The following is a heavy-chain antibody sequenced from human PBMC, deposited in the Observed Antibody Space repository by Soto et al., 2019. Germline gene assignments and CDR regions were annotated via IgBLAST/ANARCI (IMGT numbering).Heavy chain of an antibody. J-gene: IGHJ6*02. D-gene: IGHD6-25*01. V-gene: IGHV4-34*01. Sequence: SETLSLTCAVYGGSFSGYYWSWIRQPPGKGLEWIGEINHSGSTNYNPSLKSRVTISVDTSKNQFSLNLSSVTAADTAVYYCALIAANTLWGYYYYGMDVWGQGTTVTVSS. CDR1: GGSFSGYY. CDR3: ALIAANTLWGYYYYGMDV. CDR2: INHSGST.